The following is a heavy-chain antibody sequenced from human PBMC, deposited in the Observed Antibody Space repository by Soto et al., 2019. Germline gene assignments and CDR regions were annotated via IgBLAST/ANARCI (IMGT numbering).Heavy chain of an antibody. J-gene: IGHJ6*02. CDR3: ARGYCSGGNCYSGMDV. CDR2: IIPISGTT. CDR1: GGTFSTHA. Sequence: GASVKVTCKASGGTFSTHAIIWVRQAPGHGLEWMGGIIPISGTTYYTQKFQGRVTITADEPTSTAFMELSSLKSEDTAVFYCARGYCSGGNCYSGMDVWGQGTMVTGSS. V-gene: IGHV1-69*13. D-gene: IGHD2-15*01.